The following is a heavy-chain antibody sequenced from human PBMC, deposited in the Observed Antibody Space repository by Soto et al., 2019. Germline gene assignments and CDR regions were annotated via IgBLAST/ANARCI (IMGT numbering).Heavy chain of an antibody. CDR2: FYYSGST. CDR3: ARGGWKLFDY. J-gene: IGHJ4*02. V-gene: IGHV4-59*01. Sequence: TSETPSLPCPFSGCSLSSYYWSWIRQPPGKGLEWIGYFYYSGSTNYNPSLKSRVTISVDTSKNQFSLKLSSVTAADTAVYYCARGGWKLFDYWGQGTLVTVSS. CDR1: GCSLSSYY. D-gene: IGHD6-19*01.